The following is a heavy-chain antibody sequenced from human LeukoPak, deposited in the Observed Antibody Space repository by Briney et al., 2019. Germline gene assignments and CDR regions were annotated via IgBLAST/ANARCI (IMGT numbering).Heavy chain of an antibody. D-gene: IGHD3-10*01. Sequence: ASVKVSCKASGYTFTSCDINWVRQATGQGLGWMGWMNPNSGNTGYAQKFQGRVTITRNTSISTACMELSSLRSEDTAVYYCARSSRVTMVRGVNDYWGQGTLVTVSS. V-gene: IGHV1-8*03. CDR3: ARSSRVTMVRGVNDY. CDR1: GYTFTSCD. J-gene: IGHJ4*02. CDR2: MNPNSGNT.